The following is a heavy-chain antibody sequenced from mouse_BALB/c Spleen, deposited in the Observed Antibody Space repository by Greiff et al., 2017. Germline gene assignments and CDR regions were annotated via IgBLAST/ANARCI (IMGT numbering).Heavy chain of an antibody. J-gene: IGHJ4*01. CDR2: ISYDGSN. V-gene: IGHV3-6*02. CDR1: GYSITSGYY. D-gene: IGHD2-14*01. CDR3: ARDLRYGAMDY. Sequence: ESGPGLVKPSQSLSLTCSVTGYSITSGYYWNWIRQFPGNKLEWMGYISYDGSNNYNPSLKNRISITRDTSKNQFFLKLNSVTTEDTATYYCARDLRYGAMDYWGQGTSVTVSS.